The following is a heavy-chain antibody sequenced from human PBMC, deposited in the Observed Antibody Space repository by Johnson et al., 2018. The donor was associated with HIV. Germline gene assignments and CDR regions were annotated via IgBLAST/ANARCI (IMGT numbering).Heavy chain of an antibody. CDR1: GFTFSSYA. CDR2: IGTAGDT. V-gene: IGHV3-13*01. J-gene: IGHJ3*02. Sequence: VQLVESGGGLVQPGGSLRLSCAASGFTFSSYAMSWVRQAPGKGLEWVSAIGTAGDTYYPGSVKGRFTISRENAKNSLYLQMNSLRAEDTAVYYCAREGPSERAGFDIWGQGTMVTVSS. CDR3: AREGPSERAGFDI.